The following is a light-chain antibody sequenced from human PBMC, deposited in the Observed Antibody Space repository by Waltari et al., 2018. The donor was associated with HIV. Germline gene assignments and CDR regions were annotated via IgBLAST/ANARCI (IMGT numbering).Light chain of an antibody. CDR2: WSS. J-gene: IGKJ1*01. CDR3: QQFFNFPRT. V-gene: IGKV4-1*01. CDR1: QSVFSTSNNKNH. Sequence: DIVMTQSPDSLAVSLGERATINCKSSQSVFSTSNNKNHLAWYQQKPGQPPKLLCDWSSLREFGVPDRFTGSGSGTDFNLTISRLQADDVAVYYCQQFFNFPRTFGQGTKVEI.